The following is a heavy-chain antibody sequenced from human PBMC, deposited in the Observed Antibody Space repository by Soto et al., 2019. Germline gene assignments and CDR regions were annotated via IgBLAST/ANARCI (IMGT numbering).Heavy chain of an antibody. CDR2: IVVGSGNT. CDR3: AAVSFLESNYYDYGMDV. Sequence: SVKVSCKASGYTFTSSAVQWVRQARGERLEWIGWIVVGSGNTNYAQKFQERVTITRDRSTSTAYMELSSLRSEDTAVYYCAAVSFLESNYYDYGMDVWGQGPTVTVS. V-gene: IGHV1-58*01. J-gene: IGHJ6*02. D-gene: IGHD3-3*01. CDR1: GYTFTSSA.